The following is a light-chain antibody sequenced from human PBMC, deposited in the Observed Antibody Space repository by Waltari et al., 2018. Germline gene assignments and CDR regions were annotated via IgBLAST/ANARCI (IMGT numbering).Light chain of an antibody. Sequence: QSVLTQPPSVSGAPGQRVTISCTGSSSNIGAGFDVHWYQQLPRTAPKLLLYGNTKRPSGVPDRVSGAKSGTSASLAITGLQAEDEADYYCQSYDGSLSGSRVFGGGTKVTVL. CDR1: SSNIGAGFD. CDR2: GNT. J-gene: IGLJ3*02. CDR3: QSYDGSLSGSRV. V-gene: IGLV1-40*01.